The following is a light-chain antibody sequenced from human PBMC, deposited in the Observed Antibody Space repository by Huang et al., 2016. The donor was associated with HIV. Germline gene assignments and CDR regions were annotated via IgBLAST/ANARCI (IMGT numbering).Light chain of an antibody. CDR2: GAS. V-gene: IGKV3-20*01. Sequence: EIILTQSPATLSLSPGERATLSCRASQSVSGSNLAWYQQKLGQAPRLLIYGASTRATGIPDRFSAIGSGTDFTLTSSRLEPEDFAVYYCQHYGTLFTFGQGTEVGIK. CDR3: QHYGTLFT. J-gene: IGKJ2*01. CDR1: QSVSGSN.